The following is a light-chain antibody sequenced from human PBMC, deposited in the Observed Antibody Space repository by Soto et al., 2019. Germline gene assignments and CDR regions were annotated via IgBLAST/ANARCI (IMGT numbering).Light chain of an antibody. CDR2: GAS. V-gene: IGKV3-15*01. CDR1: QSVSSN. CDR3: QQYNNWPLRVT. Sequence: EIVMTQSPATLSVSPGERATLSCRASQSVSSNLAWYQQKPGQAPRLLIYGASTRATGIPARFSGSGSGTEFTLNISSLQSEDFAVYYCQQYNNWPLRVTFGPGTKVDIK. J-gene: IGKJ3*01.